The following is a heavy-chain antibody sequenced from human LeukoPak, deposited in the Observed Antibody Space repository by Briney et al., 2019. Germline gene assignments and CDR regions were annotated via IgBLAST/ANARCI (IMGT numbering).Heavy chain of an antibody. CDR2: MNPNSGNT. Sequence: GASVKVSCKASGYTFTSYDINWVRQATGQGLEWMGWMNPNSGNTGYAQKFQGRVTMTRNTSISTAYMELSSLRSEDTAVYYCAREWVFSRGWYDSHYYYGMDVWGQGTTVTVSS. D-gene: IGHD6-19*01. CDR1: GYTFTSYD. CDR3: AREWVFSRGWYDSHYYYGMDV. J-gene: IGHJ6*02. V-gene: IGHV1-8*01.